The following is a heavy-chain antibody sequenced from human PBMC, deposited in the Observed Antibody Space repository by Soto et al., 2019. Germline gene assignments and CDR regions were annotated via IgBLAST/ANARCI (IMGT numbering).Heavy chain of an antibody. Sequence: SVKVSCKASGGTFSSYAISWVRQAPGQGLEWMGGIIPIFGTANYAQKFQGRVTITADKSTSTAYMELSSLRSEDTAVYYCARPIFIAAAGSPENNYGMDVWGQGTTVTVSS. J-gene: IGHJ6*02. V-gene: IGHV1-69*06. CDR3: ARPIFIAAAGSPENNYGMDV. CDR2: IIPIFGTA. CDR1: GGTFSSYA. D-gene: IGHD6-13*01.